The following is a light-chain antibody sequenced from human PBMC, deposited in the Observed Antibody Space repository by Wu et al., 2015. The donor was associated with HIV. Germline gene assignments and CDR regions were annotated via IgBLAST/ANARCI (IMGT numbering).Light chain of an antibody. Sequence: DIQMTQSPSSLSASVGDRVTITCRASQRMTSYLNWYQQKPGEAPKLLIHDVSTLQSGVPSRFSGSGSGTDFTLTISSLQPEDFATYYCQQSYSVPFTFGPGTKVDIK. J-gene: IGKJ3*01. V-gene: IGKV1-39*01. CDR2: DVS. CDR1: QRMTSY. CDR3: QQSYSVPFT.